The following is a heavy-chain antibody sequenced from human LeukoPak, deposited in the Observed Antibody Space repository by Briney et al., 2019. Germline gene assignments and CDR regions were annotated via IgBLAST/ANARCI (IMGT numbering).Heavy chain of an antibody. CDR2: IRYDGSNK. J-gene: IGHJ4*02. Sequence: GGSLRLSCAASGFTFSSYGMHWVRQAPGKGLEWVAFIRYDGSNKYYADSVKGRFTISRDNSKNTLYLQMNSLRAEDTAVYYCAKDRQQWLPNYFDYWGQGTLVTVSS. CDR3: AKDRQQWLPNYFDY. CDR1: GFTFSSYG. V-gene: IGHV3-30*02. D-gene: IGHD6-19*01.